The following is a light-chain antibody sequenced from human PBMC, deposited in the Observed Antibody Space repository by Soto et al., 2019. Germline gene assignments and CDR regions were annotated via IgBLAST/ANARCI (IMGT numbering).Light chain of an antibody. Sequence: GAPGQRVTISCTGSSSNSVAGYDVHWYQQLPGTAPKLLIYDNSNRPSEVPDRFSGSKSVTSGSLAIAGRQGVVVAAYSCQSYDSSLSAYVFGSGTKVTVL. CDR1: SSNSVAGYD. CDR3: QSYDSSLSAYV. CDR2: DNS. J-gene: IGLJ1*01. V-gene: IGLV1-40*01.